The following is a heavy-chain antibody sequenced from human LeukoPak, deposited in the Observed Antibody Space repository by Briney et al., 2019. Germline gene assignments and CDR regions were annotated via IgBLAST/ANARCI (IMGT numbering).Heavy chain of an antibody. J-gene: IGHJ5*02. Sequence: GGSPRLSCAASGFTFSSYGMHWVRQAPGKGLEWVAVIWYDGSNKYYADSVKGRFTISRDNSKNTLYLQMNSLRAEDTAVYYCARGKSSDYDILTGKNWFDPWGQGTLVTVSS. V-gene: IGHV3-33*01. CDR3: ARGKSSDYDILTGKNWFDP. D-gene: IGHD3-9*01. CDR1: GFTFSSYG. CDR2: IWYDGSNK.